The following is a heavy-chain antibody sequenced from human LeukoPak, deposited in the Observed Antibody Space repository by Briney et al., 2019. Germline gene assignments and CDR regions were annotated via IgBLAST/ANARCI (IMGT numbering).Heavy chain of an antibody. CDR1: GFTFTTYT. V-gene: IGHV3-23*01. CDR2: ISVSGGAT. J-gene: IGHJ5*02. D-gene: IGHD3-22*01. CDR3: PKDRGRYYDSNGYYWGYCFDP. Sequence: VGSLRLSCAASGFTFTTYTVNWGCQAPREGLGWVSAISVSGGATYYAQSEKRRLTNSRDNSKNPHNLQISKLRAEDTAVYYCPKDRGRYYDSNGYYWGYCFDPWGQEILVTVST.